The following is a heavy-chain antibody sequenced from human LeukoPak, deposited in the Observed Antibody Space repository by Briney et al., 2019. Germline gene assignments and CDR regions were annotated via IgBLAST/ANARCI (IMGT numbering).Heavy chain of an antibody. V-gene: IGHV3-21*01. Sequence: GGSLRLSCAASGFTFSSLSMNWVRQAPGKGLEWVSSISSSSSYIYYADSVKGRFTISRDNAKNSLYLQMNSLRAEDTAVYYCARDEAAAGTISFFFDYWGQGTLVTVSS. D-gene: IGHD6-13*01. CDR3: ARDEAAAGTISFFFDY. CDR2: ISSSSSYI. J-gene: IGHJ4*02. CDR1: GFTFSSLS.